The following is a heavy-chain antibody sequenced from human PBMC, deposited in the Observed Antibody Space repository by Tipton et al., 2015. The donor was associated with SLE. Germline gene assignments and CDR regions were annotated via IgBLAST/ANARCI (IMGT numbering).Heavy chain of an antibody. CDR2: IRSKAYGGTT. CDR1: GFTFGDYA. D-gene: IGHD3-3*01. V-gene: IGHV3-49*04. Sequence: SLRLSCTASGFTFGDYAMSWVRQAPGKGLEWVGFIRSKAYGGTTEYAASVKGRFTISRDDSKSIAYLQMNSLKTEDTAVYYCTRDLGPYYDFWSGYWVGGYYFDYWGQGTLVTVSS. CDR3: TRDLGPYYDFWSGYWVGGYYFDY. J-gene: IGHJ4*02.